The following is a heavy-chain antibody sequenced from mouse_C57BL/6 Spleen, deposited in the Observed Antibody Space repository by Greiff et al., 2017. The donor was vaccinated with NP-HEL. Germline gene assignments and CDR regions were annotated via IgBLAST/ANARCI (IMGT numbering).Heavy chain of an antibody. J-gene: IGHJ2*01. D-gene: IGHD2-1*01. CDR2: FHPYNDAT. CDR3: ARRGYGNSYYFDY. CDR1: GYTFTTYP. Sequence: QVQLKQSGAELVKPGASVKMSCKASGYTFTTYPIEWMKQNHGKSLEWIGNFHPYNDATKYNEKFKGKATLTVAKSSSTVYLELSRLTSDDSAVYYCARRGYGNSYYFDYWGQGTTLTVSS. V-gene: IGHV1-47*01.